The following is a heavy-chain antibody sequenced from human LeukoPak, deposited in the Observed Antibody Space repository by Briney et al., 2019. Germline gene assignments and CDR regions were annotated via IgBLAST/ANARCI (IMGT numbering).Heavy chain of an antibody. CDR1: GGSISSGGYY. D-gene: IGHD2-15*01. V-gene: IGHV4-31*03. CDR2: IYYSGST. J-gene: IGHJ3*02. CDR3: ARDKRRGGAFDI. Sequence: SETLSLTCTVSGGSISSGGYYWSWIRQHPGKGLEWIGYIYYSGSTYYNPSLKSRVTISVDTSKNQFSLKLSSVTAADTAVYYCARDKRRGGAFDIWGQGTMVTVSS.